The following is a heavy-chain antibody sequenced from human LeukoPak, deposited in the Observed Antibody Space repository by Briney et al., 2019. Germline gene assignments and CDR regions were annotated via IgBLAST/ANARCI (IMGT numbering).Heavy chain of an antibody. V-gene: IGHV3-11*01. Sequence: GGSLRLSCAASGFTFSDYYMSWIRQAPGKGLEWVSYISSSGSTIYYADSVKGRFTISRDNAKNSLYLQMNSLRAEDTAVYYGASTTLAAGDYYYYYMDVWGKGTTVTVSS. CDR3: ASTTLAAGDYYYYYMDV. J-gene: IGHJ6*03. D-gene: IGHD2-15*01. CDR2: ISSSGSTI. CDR1: GFTFSDYY.